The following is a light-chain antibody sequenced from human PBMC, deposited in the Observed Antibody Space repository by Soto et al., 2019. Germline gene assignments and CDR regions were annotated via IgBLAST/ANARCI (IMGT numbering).Light chain of an antibody. CDR2: GAS. CDR3: QQCGTSLWT. V-gene: IGKV3-20*01. Sequence: EIVLTQSPGTLSLSPGERATLSCRASQSVSSTYIAWYQQKPGQAPRLLIYGASNRATGIPDRFSGSGSGTDFTLTISRLEPEDFAVYYCQQCGTSLWTFGQGTKVDIK. CDR1: QSVSSTY. J-gene: IGKJ1*01.